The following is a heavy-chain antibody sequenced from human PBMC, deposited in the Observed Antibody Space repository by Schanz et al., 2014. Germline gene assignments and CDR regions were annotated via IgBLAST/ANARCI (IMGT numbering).Heavy chain of an antibody. J-gene: IGHJ5*02. Sequence: QVQLVQSGAEVKKPGASVKVSCKASGYIFTSYSMHWVRQAPGQGLEWMGWMNPNSGDTGYPRKFQDRVTMTRNTSISTAYMELNSLKSEDTAVYYCARGPLGTSPWGQGTLVTVSS. CDR1: GYIFTSYS. V-gene: IGHV1-8*02. CDR3: ARGPLGTSP. CDR2: MNPNSGDT. D-gene: IGHD5-12*01.